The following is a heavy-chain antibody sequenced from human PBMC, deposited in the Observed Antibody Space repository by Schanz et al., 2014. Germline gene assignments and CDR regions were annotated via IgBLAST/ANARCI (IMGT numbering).Heavy chain of an antibody. J-gene: IGHJ4*02. CDR1: GFTFSDSW. D-gene: IGHD2-21*01. CDR3: AKGQLLSYYFDY. Sequence: EVQLVESGGGLVKPGGSLRLSCAASGFTFSDSWMHWVRQAPGKGLVWVSRTSNDGSFTTFADSVKGRFTISRDNAKNTLYLQMNSLRAEDTAVYYCAKGQLLSYYFDYWGQGTLVTVSS. CDR2: TSNDGSFT. V-gene: IGHV3-74*02.